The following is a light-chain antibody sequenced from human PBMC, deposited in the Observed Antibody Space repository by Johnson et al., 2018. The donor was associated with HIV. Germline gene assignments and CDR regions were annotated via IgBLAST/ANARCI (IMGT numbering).Light chain of an antibody. CDR2: ENN. CDR3: GTWDSSLSALA. Sequence: QSVLTQPPSVSAAPGHKVTISCSGSSSNIGNNYVSWYQQLPGTAPKLLIYENNKRPSGIPDRFSGSKSGTSATLAITGLQTGDEADYYCGTWDSSLSALAFGTGTKVTVL. CDR1: SSNIGNNY. J-gene: IGLJ1*01. V-gene: IGLV1-51*02.